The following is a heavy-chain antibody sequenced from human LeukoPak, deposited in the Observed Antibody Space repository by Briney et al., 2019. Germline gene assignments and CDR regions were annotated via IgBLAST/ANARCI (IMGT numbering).Heavy chain of an antibody. CDR3: ARDGTYYYDSSGYFGYDP. CDR2: IYYSGST. V-gene: IGHV4-61*01. Sequence: SETLSLTCTVSGGSISSSSYYWSWIRQPPGKGLEWIGYIYYSGSTNYNPSLKSRVTISVDTSKNQFSLKLSSVTAADTAVYYCARDGTYYYDSSGYFGYDPWGQGTLVTVSS. CDR1: GGSISSSSYY. D-gene: IGHD3-22*01. J-gene: IGHJ5*02.